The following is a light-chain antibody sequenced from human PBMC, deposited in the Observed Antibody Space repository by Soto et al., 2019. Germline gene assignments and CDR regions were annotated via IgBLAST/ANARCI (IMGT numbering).Light chain of an antibody. J-gene: IGKJ1*01. CDR1: QSVSSN. V-gene: IGKV3-15*01. CDR2: GAF. CDR3: QQYNNWRT. Sequence: EIVMTQSPATLSVSPGERVTLSCRASQSVSSNLAWYQQKPGQAPMLLLYGAFTRATGIPARFSGSGSRTEFTLTISRLQSEDSVVYYWQQYNNWRTFGEGPKVDIK.